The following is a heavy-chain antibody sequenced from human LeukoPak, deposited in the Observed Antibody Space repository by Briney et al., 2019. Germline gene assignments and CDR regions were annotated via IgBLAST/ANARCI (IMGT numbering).Heavy chain of an antibody. Sequence: GSLRLSCAASGFTFNTYNMNWVRQAPGKGLEWVSYISSSGSTIYYADSVKGRFTISRDNAKNSLYLQMNSLRAEDTAVYYCARDPHYYDSSGYLYFDYWGQGTLVTVSS. CDR2: ISSSGSTI. D-gene: IGHD3-22*01. J-gene: IGHJ4*02. CDR1: GFTFNTYN. V-gene: IGHV3-48*04. CDR3: ARDPHYYDSSGYLYFDY.